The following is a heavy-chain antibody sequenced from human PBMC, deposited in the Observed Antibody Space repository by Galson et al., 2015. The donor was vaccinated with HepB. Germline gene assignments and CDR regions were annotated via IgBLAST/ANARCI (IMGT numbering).Heavy chain of an antibody. CDR2: ISSSSGTI. Sequence: SLRLSCAASGFTFSSYSMNWVRQAPGKGLEWVSYISSSSGTIYYADSVKGRFTISRDNAKNSLYLQMNSLRDEDTAVYYCARESSWAWGMDVWGQGTTVTVSS. CDR1: GFTFSSYS. CDR3: ARESSWAWGMDV. V-gene: IGHV3-48*02. D-gene: IGHD1-26*01. J-gene: IGHJ6*02.